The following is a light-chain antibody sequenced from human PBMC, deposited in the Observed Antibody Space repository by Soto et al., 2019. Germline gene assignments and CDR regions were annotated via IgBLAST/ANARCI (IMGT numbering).Light chain of an antibody. V-gene: IGLV2-8*01. CDR2: EIN. CDR1: SSDVGAYDY. J-gene: IGLJ1*01. CDR3: SSFAGSNNFPYV. Sequence: QSALTQPPSASGSPGQSVTISCTGTSSDVGAYDYVSWNQQHPGKAPKLMIYEINKRPSGVPDRFSGSKSGNTASLTVSGLQAEDKADYYCSSFAGSNNFPYVFGTGTKVTVL.